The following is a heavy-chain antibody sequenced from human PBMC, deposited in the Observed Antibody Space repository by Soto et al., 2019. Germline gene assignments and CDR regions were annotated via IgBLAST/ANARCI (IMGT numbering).Heavy chain of an antibody. D-gene: IGHD2-8*01. CDR3: ARGPEPHYCTNGVCYTPDDYYYYGMDV. J-gene: IGHJ6*02. CDR1: GFTFSSYG. CDR2: IWYDGSNK. V-gene: IGHV3-33*01. Sequence: GGSLRLSCAASGFTFSSYGMHWVRQAPGKGLEWVAVIWYDGSNKYYADSVKGRFTISRDNSKNTLYLQMNSLRAEDTAVYYCARGPEPHYCTNGVCYTPDDYYYYGMDVWGQGTTVTVSS.